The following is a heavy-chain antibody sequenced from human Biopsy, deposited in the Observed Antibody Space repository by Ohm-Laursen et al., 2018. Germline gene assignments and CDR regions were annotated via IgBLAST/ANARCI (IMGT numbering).Heavy chain of an antibody. Sequence: GTLSLTCTVSGGSISSDWWSWIRQTPGKGLEWIGYVYYSVTTTYNPSLRSRVTISVDTSMNQISLRLQSVTAADTAIYYCTRATNSTGWPYYYFYGMDIWGQGTTVTVSS. CDR3: TRATNSTGWPYYYFYGMDI. J-gene: IGHJ6*02. CDR2: VYYSVTT. CDR1: GGSISSDW. D-gene: IGHD2/OR15-2a*01. V-gene: IGHV4-59*01.